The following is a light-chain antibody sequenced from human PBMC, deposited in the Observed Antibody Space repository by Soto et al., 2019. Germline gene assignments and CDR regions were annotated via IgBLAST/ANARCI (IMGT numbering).Light chain of an antibody. CDR2: AAS. Sequence: IQMTPSPASLTASIGGRVTITCRASQSISSYLNWYQQKPGKAPKLLIYAASSLQSGVPSRFSGSGSGTDFTLTISSLQPEDFATYYCQQSYSNPITFGQGTRLEIK. CDR3: QQSYSNPIT. V-gene: IGKV1-39*01. CDR1: QSISSY. J-gene: IGKJ5*01.